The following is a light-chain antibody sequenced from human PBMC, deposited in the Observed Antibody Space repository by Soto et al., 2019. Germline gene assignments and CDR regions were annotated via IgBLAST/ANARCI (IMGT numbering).Light chain of an antibody. CDR2: DAS. Sequence: DIPMTQSPSTLSASIGDRVIITCRASQSISSWMAWYQQKPGKAPKLLVYDASTLQSGVASRFSGSGSGTEFTLIISGLQPDDSATYYCQQYTNTNNPWMFGQGTKVDIK. CDR1: QSISSW. J-gene: IGKJ1*01. V-gene: IGKV1-5*01. CDR3: QQYTNTNNPWM.